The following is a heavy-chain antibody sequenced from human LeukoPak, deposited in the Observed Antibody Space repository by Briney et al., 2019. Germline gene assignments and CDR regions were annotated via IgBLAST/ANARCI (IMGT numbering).Heavy chain of an antibody. CDR3: ARHNYYGSDPGY. CDR1: GFTFSSYG. Sequence: GRSLRLSCAAAGFTFSSYGMHWVRQAPGKGLEWVAVISYDGSDNYYADSVKGRFTISRDNSKSTLSLHMNSLRAEDTTVYYCARHNYYGSDPGYWGQGTLVTVSS. J-gene: IGHJ4*02. D-gene: IGHD3-10*01. V-gene: IGHV3-30*03. CDR2: ISYDGSDN.